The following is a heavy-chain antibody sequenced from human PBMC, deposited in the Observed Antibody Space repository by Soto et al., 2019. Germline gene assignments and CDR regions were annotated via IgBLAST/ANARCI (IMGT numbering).Heavy chain of an antibody. Sequence: ASVKVSCKVSGYTLTELSMHWVRQAPGKGLEWMGGFDPEDGETIYAQKFQGRVTMTEDTSTDTAYMELSSLRSEDTAMYYCATSAVYSSSSGWFDPWGQGTLVTVSS. CDR1: GYTLTELS. D-gene: IGHD6-6*01. V-gene: IGHV1-24*01. CDR2: FDPEDGET. CDR3: ATSAVYSSSSGWFDP. J-gene: IGHJ5*02.